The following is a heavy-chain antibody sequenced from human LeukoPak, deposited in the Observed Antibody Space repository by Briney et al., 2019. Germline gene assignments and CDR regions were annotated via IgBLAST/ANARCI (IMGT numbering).Heavy chain of an antibody. CDR2: ISSSGGST. CDR3: AKEYYDFWSGSPKY. D-gene: IGHD3-3*01. V-gene: IGHV3-23*01. CDR1: GFTFSSYA. Sequence: GGSLRLSCAASGFTFSSYAMSWVRQAPGKGLEWVSAISSSGGSTYYADSVKGRFTISGDNSKNTLYLQMNSLRAEDTAVYYCAKEYYDFWSGSPKYWGQGTLVTVSS. J-gene: IGHJ4*02.